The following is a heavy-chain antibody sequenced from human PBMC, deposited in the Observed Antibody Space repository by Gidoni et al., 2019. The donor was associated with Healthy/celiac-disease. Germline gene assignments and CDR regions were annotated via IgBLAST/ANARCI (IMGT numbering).Heavy chain of an antibody. V-gene: IGHV3-48*03. CDR3: AREGGYSGYDYYYYYGMDV. Sequence: EVQLVESGGGLVQPGGSLRLSCAASGFTFSSYDMNWVRQAPGKGLEWVSYISSSCSTIYYADTVKGRFTISRDNAKNSLYLQMNSLRAEDTAVYYCAREGGYSGYDYYYYYGMDVWGQGTTVTVSS. D-gene: IGHD5-12*01. CDR1: GFTFSSYD. J-gene: IGHJ6*02. CDR2: ISSSCSTI.